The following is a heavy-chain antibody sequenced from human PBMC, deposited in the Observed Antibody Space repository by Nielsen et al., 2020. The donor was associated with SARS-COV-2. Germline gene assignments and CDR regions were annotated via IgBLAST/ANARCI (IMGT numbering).Heavy chain of an antibody. D-gene: IGHD3-22*01. CDR3: VRVRDDGYYYDTGPFDY. V-gene: IGHV3-74*01. J-gene: IGHJ4*02. Sequence: GESLKISCEGSGYTFSDYYMNWVRQAPGKGLMWVARINSDGSRSAYADAVKGRFTISRDNARDTLYLQMNSLSAEDTAVYYCVRVRDDGYYYDTGPFDYWGQGALVTVSS. CDR1: GYTFSDYY. CDR2: INSDGSRS.